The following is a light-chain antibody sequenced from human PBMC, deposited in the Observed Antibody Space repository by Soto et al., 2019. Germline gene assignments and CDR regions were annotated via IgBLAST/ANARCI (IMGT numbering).Light chain of an antibody. V-gene: IGLV2-11*01. J-gene: IGLJ1*01. CDR2: DVT. Sequence: QSVLTQPRSVSGSPGQSVTISCTGTSSDVGGYNYVSRYQQHPGKAPKLMIYDVTTRPSGVPDRFSGSKSGNTASLTISGLQAEDEADYYCSSHAGSSVVFGTGTKVTVL. CDR3: SSHAGSSVV. CDR1: SSDVGGYNY.